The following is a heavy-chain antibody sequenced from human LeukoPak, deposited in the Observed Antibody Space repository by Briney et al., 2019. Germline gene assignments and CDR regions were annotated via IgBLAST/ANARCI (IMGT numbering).Heavy chain of an antibody. Sequence: GGSLRLSCAASGFTFSSYAMSWVRQAPGKGLEWVSSIYASGGSTYYADSVKGRFPISRDNSKNTFYLQMNSLRADDTAVYYCAKGSGSGWYGWFAPWGQGTLVTISS. V-gene: IGHV3-23*01. CDR1: GFTFSSYA. CDR2: IYASGGST. D-gene: IGHD6-19*01. CDR3: AKGSGSGWYGWFAP. J-gene: IGHJ5*02.